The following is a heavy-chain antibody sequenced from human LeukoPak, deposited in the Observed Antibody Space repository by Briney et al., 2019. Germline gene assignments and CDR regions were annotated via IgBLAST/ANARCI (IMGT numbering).Heavy chain of an antibody. D-gene: IGHD3-10*01. V-gene: IGHV3-74*01. J-gene: IGHJ3*02. Sequence: GGSLRLSCVASGFTFSRYKMHWVRQGPGKGPMWVSRLNSDGSGTTYADSVKGRFTISRDNAKNTLYLQMNSLRAEDTAVYYCARAKYYYGSGSYYDAFDIWGQGTMVTGSS. CDR1: GFTFSRYK. CDR2: LNSDGSGT. CDR3: ARAKYYYGSGSYYDAFDI.